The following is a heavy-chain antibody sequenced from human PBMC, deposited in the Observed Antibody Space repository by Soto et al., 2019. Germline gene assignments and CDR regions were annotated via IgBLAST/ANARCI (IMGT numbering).Heavy chain of an antibody. J-gene: IGHJ5*02. Sequence: EVQLVESGGGLVQPGGSLRLSCADSGFSSSPFWMTWVRQAPGKGLEWVALIKQDGSEELYVDSVKGRFTISRDNAKNSVYLQMVRLGVVDTAVYYCTGGSGWLQRAWGQGTLVCVSS. CDR2: IKQDGSEE. D-gene: IGHD6-19*01. CDR3: TGGSGWLQRA. V-gene: IGHV3-7*04. CDR1: GFSSSPFW.